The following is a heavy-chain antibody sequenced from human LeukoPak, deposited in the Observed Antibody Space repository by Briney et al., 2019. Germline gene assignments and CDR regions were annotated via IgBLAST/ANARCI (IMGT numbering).Heavy chain of an antibody. V-gene: IGHV3-23*01. CDR2: ISGSDGST. J-gene: IGHJ4*02. Sequence: PGGCLRLSCAASGFTFTDYYMTWIRQAPGKGLEWVSGISGSDGSTYYADSVKGRFTISRDNSKNTLYLQMNSLRAEDMAVYYCAKDGGQGADYWGQGTLVSVSS. D-gene: IGHD3-16*01. CDR1: GFTFTDYY. CDR3: AKDGGQGADY.